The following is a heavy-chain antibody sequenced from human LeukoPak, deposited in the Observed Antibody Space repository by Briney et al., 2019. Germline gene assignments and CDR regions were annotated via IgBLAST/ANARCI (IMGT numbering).Heavy chain of an antibody. V-gene: IGHV5-51*01. CDR3: ARRDMVRGLDY. D-gene: IGHD3-10*01. J-gene: IGHJ4*02. CDR1: GYTFTSYY. CDR2: IYPGDSDI. Sequence: GESLKISCKASGYTFTSYYIGWVRQIPGKGLEWMANIYPGDSDITYSPSFQGQVSISADKSTSTAYLQWSSLKASDTAIYYCARRDMVRGLDYWGQGTLVTASS.